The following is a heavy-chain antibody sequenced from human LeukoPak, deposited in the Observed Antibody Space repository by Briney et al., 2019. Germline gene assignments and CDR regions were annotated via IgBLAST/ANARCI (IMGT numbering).Heavy chain of an antibody. CDR1: SDPICSHSDY. J-gene: IGHJ4*02. CDR2: IYYTGST. Sequence: SETLSLTCTVSSDPICSHSDYKWTWIRQSPQKGLEWIGYIYYTGSTNYNPSLRSRLTISVDTSMNQFSLRLTAVTAADTAVYYCAREYSAFDYWGQGALVTVSS. V-gene: IGHV4-61*08. CDR3: AREYSAFDY. D-gene: IGHD4-11*01.